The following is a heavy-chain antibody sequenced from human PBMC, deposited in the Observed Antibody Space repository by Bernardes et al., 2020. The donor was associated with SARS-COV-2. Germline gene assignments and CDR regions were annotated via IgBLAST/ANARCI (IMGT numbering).Heavy chain of an antibody. J-gene: IGHJ5*02. CDR1: GCTFSSYA. Sequence: GGSLRLSCAASGCTFSSYAMNWVRQAPGKGLEWVSSITGTGGSTFYADSVKGRFTISRDNSKDTMYLQMNSLRAEDTAVYYCGKGSNFDHKWSNPWGQGTLVTVSS. V-gene: IGHV3-23*01. CDR3: GKGSNFDHKWSNP. CDR2: ITGTGGST.